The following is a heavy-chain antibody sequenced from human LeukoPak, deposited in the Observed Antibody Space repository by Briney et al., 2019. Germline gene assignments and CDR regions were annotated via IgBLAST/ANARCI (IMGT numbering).Heavy chain of an antibody. CDR1: GGSIRSSSYY. J-gene: IGHJ3*02. CDR3: ARDPGRDYGFWSGYYPAFDI. D-gene: IGHD3-3*01. CDR2: IYYSEST. V-gene: IGHV4-39*07. Sequence: SETLSLTCTVSGGSIRSSSYYWGWIRQPPWKGLEWIGCIYYSESTYYNPSLKSRVTMSVDTSKNQFSLKLSSVTAADTAVYYCARDPGRDYGFWSGYYPAFDIWGQGTMVTVSS.